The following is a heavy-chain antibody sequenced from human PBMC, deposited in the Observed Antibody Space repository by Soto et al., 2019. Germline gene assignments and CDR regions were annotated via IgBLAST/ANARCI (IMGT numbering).Heavy chain of an antibody. Sequence: GGSLRLFCAASGFTFGTFAMNWVRQPPGKGLEWVSYISSSSSTIYYADSVKGRFTISRDNAKNSLYLQMNSLRAEDTAVYYCATSLEVWGQGTTVTVSS. CDR1: GFTFGTFA. V-gene: IGHV3-48*01. J-gene: IGHJ6*02. CDR3: ATSLEV. CDR2: ISSSSSTI.